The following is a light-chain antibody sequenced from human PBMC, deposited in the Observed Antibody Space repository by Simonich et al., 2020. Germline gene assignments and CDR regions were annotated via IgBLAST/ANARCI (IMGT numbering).Light chain of an antibody. J-gene: IGKJ1*01. CDR2: WAS. CDR1: QSVLYSSNNKNY. V-gene: IGKV4-1*01. Sequence: DIVMTQSPDSLAVSLGERATINCKSSQSVLYSSNNKNYLACYQQKPGQPPKLLIYWASTRESGFPDRFSGSGSGTDFTLTISSLQAEDVAVYYCQQYYSTPWTFGQGTKVEIK. CDR3: QQYYSTPWT.